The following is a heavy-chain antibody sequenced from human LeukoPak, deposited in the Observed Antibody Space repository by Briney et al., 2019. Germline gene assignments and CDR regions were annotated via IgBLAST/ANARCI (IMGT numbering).Heavy chain of an antibody. J-gene: IGHJ4*02. CDR1: GGTLRSYA. CDR2: IIPIFSTA. Sequence: SSVKVSRKASGGTLRSYAISGVRQAPGQGREWMGGIIPIFSTANYAQKFQGRVTITTDESTSTAYMELSSLRSEDTAVYYCARCDSSGYSPYYFDYWGQGTLVTVSS. V-gene: IGHV1-69*05. CDR3: ARCDSSGYSPYYFDY. D-gene: IGHD3-22*01.